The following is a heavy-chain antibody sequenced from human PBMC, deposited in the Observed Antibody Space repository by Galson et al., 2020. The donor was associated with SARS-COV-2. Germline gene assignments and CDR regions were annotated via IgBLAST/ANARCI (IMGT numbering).Heavy chain of an antibody. CDR3: ARDGGYYYAYYFDY. D-gene: IGHD3-22*01. V-gene: IGHV1-3*01. J-gene: IGHJ4*02. Sequence: ASVKVSCKASGYTFTSYAMHWVRQAPGQRLEWMGWINAGNGNTKYSQKFQGRVTITRDTSASTAYMELSSLRSEDTAVYYCARDGGYYYAYYFDYWGQGTLVTVSS. CDR1: GYTFTSYA. CDR2: INAGNGNT.